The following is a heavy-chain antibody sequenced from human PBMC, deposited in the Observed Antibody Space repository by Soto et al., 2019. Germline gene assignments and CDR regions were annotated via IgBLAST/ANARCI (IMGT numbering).Heavy chain of an antibody. CDR1: GYTLTELS. V-gene: IGHV1-24*01. Sequence: SVKVSCKVSGYTLTELSMHWVRQAPGKGLEWMGGFDPEDGETIYAQKFQGRVTMTEDTSTDTAYMELSSLRSEDTAVYYCATAAHSGSYRPGAFDIWGQGTMVTVSS. J-gene: IGHJ3*02. CDR3: ATAAHSGSYRPGAFDI. CDR2: FDPEDGET. D-gene: IGHD3-10*01.